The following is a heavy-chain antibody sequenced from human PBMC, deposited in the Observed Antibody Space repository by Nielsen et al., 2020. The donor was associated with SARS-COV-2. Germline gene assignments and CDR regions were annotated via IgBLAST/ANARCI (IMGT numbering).Heavy chain of an antibody. CDR3: AGYSSSWS. CDR2: IYNSGST. V-gene: IGHV4-4*08. J-gene: IGHJ5*02. D-gene: IGHD6-13*01. Sequence: RQAPGKGLEWIGYIYNSGSTNYNPSLKSRVTISVDSSKNQFSLKLSSVTAADTAVYYCAGYSSSWSWGQGTLVTVSS.